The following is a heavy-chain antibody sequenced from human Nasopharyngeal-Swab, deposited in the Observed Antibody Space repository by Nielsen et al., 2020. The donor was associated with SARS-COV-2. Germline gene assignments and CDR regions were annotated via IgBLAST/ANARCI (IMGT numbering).Heavy chain of an antibody. V-gene: IGHV3-7*01. Sequence: GESLKISCAASGFTFSSYWMSWVRQAPGKGLEWVANIKQDGSEKYYVDSVKGRFTISRDNAKNSLYLQMNSLRAEDTAVYYCAGVFGWELLRDGFGYWGQGTLVTVSS. D-gene: IGHD1-26*01. CDR3: AGVFGWELLRDGFGY. J-gene: IGHJ4*02. CDR2: IKQDGSEK. CDR1: GFTFSSYW.